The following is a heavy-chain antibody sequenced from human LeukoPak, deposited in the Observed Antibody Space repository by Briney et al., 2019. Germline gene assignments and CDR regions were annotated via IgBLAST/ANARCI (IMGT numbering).Heavy chain of an antibody. J-gene: IGHJ6*02. CDR1: GGSISSGGYY. Sequence: SETLSLTCTVSGGSISSGGYYWSWIRQHPGKGLEWIGYIYYSGSTYYNPSLKSRVTISVDTSKNQFSLKLSSVTAADTAVYYCARVRRDGYCSSTSCYKPYGMDVWGQGTTVTVSS. D-gene: IGHD2-2*02. CDR2: IYYSGST. V-gene: IGHV4-61*08. CDR3: ARVRRDGYCSSTSCYKPYGMDV.